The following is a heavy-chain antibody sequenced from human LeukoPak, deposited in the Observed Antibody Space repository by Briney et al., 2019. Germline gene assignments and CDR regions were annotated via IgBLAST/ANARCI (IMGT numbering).Heavy chain of an antibody. J-gene: IGHJ6*03. CDR2: IIPIFGTA. CDR3: ARAAPCSSTSCYALGLGDYYYYMDV. D-gene: IGHD2-2*01. CDR1: GGTFSGYA. V-gene: IGHV1-69*01. Sequence: ASVKVSCKASGGTFSGYAISWVRQAPGQGLEWMGGIIPIFGTANYAQKFQGRVTITADESTSTAYMELSSLRSEDTAVYYCARAAPCSSTSCYALGLGDYYYYMDVWGKGTTVTISS.